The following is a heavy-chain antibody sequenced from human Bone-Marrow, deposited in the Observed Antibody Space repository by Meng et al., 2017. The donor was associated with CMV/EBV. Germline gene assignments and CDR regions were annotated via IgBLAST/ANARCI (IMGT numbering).Heavy chain of an antibody. D-gene: IGHD2-2*01. V-gene: IGHV4-61*05. CDR3: ARGGVLPASDPYWYFDL. J-gene: IGHJ2*01. Sequence: SETLSLTCTVSGGSISSSSYYWGWIRQPPGKGLEWIGYIYYSGSTNYNPSLKSRVTISVDTSKNQFSLKLSSVTAADTAVYYCARGGVLPASDPYWYFDLWGRGTLVTVSS. CDR1: GGSISSSSYY. CDR2: IYYSGST.